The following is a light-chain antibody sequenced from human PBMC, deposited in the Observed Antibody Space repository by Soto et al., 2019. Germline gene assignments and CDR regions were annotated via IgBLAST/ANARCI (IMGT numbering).Light chain of an antibody. J-gene: IGLJ3*02. V-gene: IGLV2-8*01. CDR1: SSDVGAYNY. CDR2: EVT. Sequence: QSALTQPPSASGSPGQSVTISCTGSSSDVGAYNYVSCYQQHPGKAPKLMIYEVTKRPSGVPDRFSGSKSGNTASLTVSGLQAEDEADYYCSSYAGSNNLPFGGGTTLTVL. CDR3: SSYAGSNNLP.